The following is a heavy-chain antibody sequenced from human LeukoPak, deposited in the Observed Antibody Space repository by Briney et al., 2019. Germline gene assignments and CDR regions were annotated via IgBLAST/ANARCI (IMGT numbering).Heavy chain of an antibody. V-gene: IGHV4-59*11. CDR1: GGSISPHY. D-gene: IGHD3-9*01. CDR2: VYYNGLT. Sequence: SETLSLTCTVSGGSISPHYWTWIRQTPGKGLEWIGYVYYNGLTSYNASLRSRLILSVDTARNQVSLKLTSVTAADTAVYYCTRGDYDILTGYYRASYFDYWGQGTLVTVSS. J-gene: IGHJ4*02. CDR3: TRGDYDILTGYYRASYFDY.